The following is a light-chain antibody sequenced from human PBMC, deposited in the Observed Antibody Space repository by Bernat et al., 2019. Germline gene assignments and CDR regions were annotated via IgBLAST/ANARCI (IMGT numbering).Light chain of an antibody. J-gene: IGKJ2*01. CDR2: SAS. CDR3: QQYNIYPYT. V-gene: IGKV1-16*02. CDR1: QDISIS. Sequence: DIQMTQSPTLLSASVGDKVTITCRASQDISISLAWFQQKPGRAPKSLIYSASILQSEFPSKFSGSGYGTDFSLTISSLQSEDFATYYCQQYNIYPYTFAQGTKLEIK.